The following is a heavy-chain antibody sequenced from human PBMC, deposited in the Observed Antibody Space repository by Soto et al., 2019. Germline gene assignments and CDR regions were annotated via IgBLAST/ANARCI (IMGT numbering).Heavy chain of an antibody. CDR1: GFPCSSYS. CDR3: AKGLYYYGSGFFDY. Sequence: GGSLRLSCAASGFPCSSYSMNWVRQAPGKGLEWVSYISSSSSTIYYADSVKGRFTISRDNSKNTLYLQMNSLRAEDTAVYYCAKGLYYYGSGFFDYWGQGTLVTVSS. V-gene: IGHV3-48*01. J-gene: IGHJ4*02. D-gene: IGHD3-10*01. CDR2: ISSSSSTI.